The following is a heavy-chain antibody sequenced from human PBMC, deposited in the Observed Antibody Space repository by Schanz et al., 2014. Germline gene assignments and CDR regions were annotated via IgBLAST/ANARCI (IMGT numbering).Heavy chain of an antibody. CDR1: GYTFTCHY. CDR3: ARGYGVSATDF. Sequence: QVQLVQSGAEMKKPGASVKVSCKASGYTFTCHYMHWGRQPPGQGLEWMGWINPNSGTTKYAQKFQGWVTSTRDTSISTACMELSSLRSEDTAVYYCARGYGVSATDFWGQGTLVTVSS. CDR2: INPNSGTT. D-gene: IGHD4-17*01. J-gene: IGHJ4*02. V-gene: IGHV1-2*04.